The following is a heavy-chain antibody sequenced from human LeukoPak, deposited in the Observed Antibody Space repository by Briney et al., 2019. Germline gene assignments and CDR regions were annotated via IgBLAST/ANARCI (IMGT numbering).Heavy chain of an antibody. V-gene: IGHV4-39*02. CDR2: LDDSGNT. CDR1: SGSVRSNYYS. Sequence: SETLSLTCSVSSGSVRSNYYSWAWIRQAPGKGLEWVGDLDDSGNTYYNPSLKSRLTMSVDTSKNHFSLNLKSVAAADTSVYYCARRLRIGAAEWFDPWGQGIMVTVSS. J-gene: IGHJ5*02. CDR3: ARRLRIGAAEWFDP. D-gene: IGHD2-15*01.